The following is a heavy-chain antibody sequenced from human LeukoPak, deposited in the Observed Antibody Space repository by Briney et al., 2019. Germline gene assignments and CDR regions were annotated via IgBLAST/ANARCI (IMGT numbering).Heavy chain of an antibody. CDR3: ARTYCGGDCRGYYYHYYMDV. D-gene: IGHD2-21*02. CDR2: IYTSGST. Sequence: SETLSLTCTVSGGSISSGSYYWSWIRQPAGKGLEWIGRIYTSGSTNYNPSLKSRVTISVDRSKNQFSLKLSSVTAADTAVYYCARTYCGGDCRGYYYHYYMDVWGKGTTVTISS. V-gene: IGHV4-61*02. J-gene: IGHJ6*03. CDR1: GGSISSGSYY.